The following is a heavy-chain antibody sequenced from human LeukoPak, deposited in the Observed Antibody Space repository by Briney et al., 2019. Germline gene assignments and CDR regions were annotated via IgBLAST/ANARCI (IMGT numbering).Heavy chain of an antibody. J-gene: IGHJ4*02. CDR2: IKTDGSEA. V-gene: IGHV3-74*01. Sequence: GSLRLSCDASGFFFPNSWMHWVRQFLGKGLVWVSRIKTDGSEASYADSVRGRFVISRDNAQNTLYLEMTGLRGDDTAVYFCARDVGPYGGSPGADWGQGTLVIVSA. CDR3: ARDVGPYGGSPGAD. CDR1: GFFFPNSW. D-gene: IGHD1-26*01.